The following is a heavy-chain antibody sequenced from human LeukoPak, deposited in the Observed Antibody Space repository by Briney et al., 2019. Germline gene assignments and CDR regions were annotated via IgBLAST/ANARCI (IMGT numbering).Heavy chain of an antibody. Sequence: PSETLSLTCTVSGGSISSGSYYWSWIRQPPGKGLEWIGYIYYSGSTNYNPSLKSRVTISADTSKNQFSLKLSSVTAADTAVYYCARVPHRLRAYHAFDIWGQGTMVTVSS. J-gene: IGHJ3*02. D-gene: IGHD4-17*01. CDR2: IYYSGST. V-gene: IGHV4-61*01. CDR1: GGSISSGSYY. CDR3: ARVPHRLRAYHAFDI.